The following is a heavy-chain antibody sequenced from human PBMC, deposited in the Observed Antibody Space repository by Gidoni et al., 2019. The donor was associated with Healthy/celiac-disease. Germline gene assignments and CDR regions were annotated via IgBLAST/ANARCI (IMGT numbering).Heavy chain of an antibody. V-gene: IGHV3-9*01. CDR1: GFPFDDYA. CDR3: AKNVISSTGTLWFGELLAYFDY. Sequence: EVQLVESGGGLVQPGRSLRLSCAASGFPFDDYAMHWVRQAPGKGLEWVSGISWNSGSIGYADSVKGRFTISRDNAKNSLYLQMNSLRAEDTALYYCAKNVISSTGTLWFGELLAYFDYWGQGTLVTVSS. J-gene: IGHJ4*02. D-gene: IGHD3-10*01. CDR2: ISWNSGSI.